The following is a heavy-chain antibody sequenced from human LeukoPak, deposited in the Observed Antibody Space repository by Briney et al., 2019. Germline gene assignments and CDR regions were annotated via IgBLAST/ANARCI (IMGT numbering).Heavy chain of an antibody. Sequence: GGSLRLSCAASGFTFSSYGMHWVRQAPGKGLERVAVIWYDGSNKYYADSVKGRFTISRDNSKNTLYLQMNSLRAEDTAVYYCARGRYDILTGRLSQTFDIWGQGTMVTVSS. J-gene: IGHJ3*02. CDR1: GFTFSSYG. CDR3: ARGRYDILTGRLSQTFDI. D-gene: IGHD3-9*01. V-gene: IGHV3-33*01. CDR2: IWYDGSNK.